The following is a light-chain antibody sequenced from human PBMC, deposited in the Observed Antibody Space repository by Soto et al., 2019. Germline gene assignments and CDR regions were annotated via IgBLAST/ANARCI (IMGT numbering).Light chain of an antibody. V-gene: IGKV1-27*01. CDR3: QKYSSAPWT. Sequence: DIQMTQSPSSLSASVGARVTISCRASQGSANYLAWYQQKPGKVPELLLYSASTSHSEVPSRFSGGGSGTDFTRTISSLQPADVASEYWQKYSSAPWTCGQGTKVVIK. CDR1: QGSANY. CDR2: SAS. J-gene: IGKJ1*01.